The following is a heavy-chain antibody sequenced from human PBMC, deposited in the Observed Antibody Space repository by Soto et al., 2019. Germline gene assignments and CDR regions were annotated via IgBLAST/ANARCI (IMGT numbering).Heavy chain of an antibody. D-gene: IGHD3-16*01. J-gene: IGHJ4*02. CDR1: GDSISNVNYC. Sequence: QVQLQESGPGLVKPSQTLSLTCTVSGDSISNVNYCWSRIRQPPDKGLEWFGHIYNGGSTYSNPSLRGRGTISGGPAKNPVSPKLGPVSAADPAVYYWAKGPSGGQVDYWGQGTLVTVSS. CDR2: IYNGGST. CDR3: AKGPSGGQVDY. V-gene: IGHV4-30-4*01.